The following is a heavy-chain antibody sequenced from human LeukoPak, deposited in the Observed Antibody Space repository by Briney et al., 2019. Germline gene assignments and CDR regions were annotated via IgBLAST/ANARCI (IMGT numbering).Heavy chain of an antibody. V-gene: IGHV3-23*01. D-gene: IGHD2-2*01. CDR3: AKVGGIVVVPAASLDAFDI. Sequence: TGGSLRLSCAASGFTFSSYAMSWVRQAPGKGLEWASAISGSGGSTYYADSVKGRFTISRDNSKNTLYLQMNSLRAEDTAVYYCAKVGGIVVVPAASLDAFDIWGQGTMVTVSS. J-gene: IGHJ3*02. CDR2: ISGSGGST. CDR1: GFTFSSYA.